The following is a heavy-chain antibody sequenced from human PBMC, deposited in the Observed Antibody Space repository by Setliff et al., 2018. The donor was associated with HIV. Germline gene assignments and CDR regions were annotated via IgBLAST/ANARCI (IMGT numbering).Heavy chain of an antibody. CDR3: ARERRYCSGGSCSKFFDY. J-gene: IGHJ4*02. D-gene: IGHD2-15*01. Sequence: GASVKVSCKASGGTFSSYAISWVRQAPGQGLEGMGGIIPIFGTANYAQKFQGRVTITTDESTSTAYMELSSLRSEDTAVYSCARERRYCSGGSCSKFFDYWGQGTLVTVSS. CDR1: GGTFSSYA. V-gene: IGHV1-69*05. CDR2: IIPIFGTA.